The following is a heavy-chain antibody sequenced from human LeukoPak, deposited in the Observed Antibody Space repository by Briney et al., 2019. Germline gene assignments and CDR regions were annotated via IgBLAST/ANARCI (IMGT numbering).Heavy chain of an antibody. V-gene: IGHV3-23*01. CDR2: ISGSSAYT. CDR1: GFTSSSYA. CDR3: ARRIPATASGLDY. J-gene: IGHJ4*02. D-gene: IGHD2-2*01. Sequence: VRSLRLSCAASGFTSSSYAMGWVRQGPGGRLGWVSNISGSSAYTYYTDSVKGRFTISRDNTKTTLYLQINRLSAEDTAVYYCARRIPATASGLDYWGQGTLVTVSS.